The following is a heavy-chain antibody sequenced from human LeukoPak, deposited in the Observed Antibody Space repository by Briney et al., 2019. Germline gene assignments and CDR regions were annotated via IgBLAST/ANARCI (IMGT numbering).Heavy chain of an antibody. CDR2: ISGSGGNT. Sequence: PGGPLRLSCAPSGFTFSNSAMSWVRQAPGKGLEWVSGISGSGGNTYYADSVKGRFTISRDNSKNTLYVQMNSLRAEDTAVYYCATHYTVGGYYFDYWGQGTLVTVSS. J-gene: IGHJ4*02. CDR3: ATHYTVGGYYFDY. CDR1: GFTFSNSA. D-gene: IGHD4-23*01. V-gene: IGHV3-23*01.